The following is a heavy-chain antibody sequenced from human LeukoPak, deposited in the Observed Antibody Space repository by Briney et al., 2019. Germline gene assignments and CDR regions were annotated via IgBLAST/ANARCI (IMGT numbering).Heavy chain of an antibody. Sequence: PGKSLRLSCAASGFTFSSYAMHWVRQPAGKGLEWVAVISYDGSNKYYADSVKGRFTSPRDNSNNTLYPQMNSLRDEDTAVYYCAREKSQNYFDHWGQGTLVTVSS. CDR1: GFTFSSYA. J-gene: IGHJ4*02. V-gene: IGHV3-30*04. CDR3: AREKSQNYFDH. CDR2: ISYDGSNK.